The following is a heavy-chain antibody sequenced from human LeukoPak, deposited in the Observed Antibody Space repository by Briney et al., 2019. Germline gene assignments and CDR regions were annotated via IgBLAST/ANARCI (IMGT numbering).Heavy chain of an antibody. CDR2: ISSSSSYI. V-gene: IGHV3-21*01. CDR3: ASGIAVAGTVWFDP. D-gene: IGHD6-19*01. J-gene: IGHJ5*02. Sequence: GGSLRLSCAASGFTFSSYSMNWVRQAPGKGLEWVSSISSSSSYIYYADSVKGRFTISRDNAKNSLYLQMNSLRAEDTAVYYCASGIAVAGTVWFDPWGQGTLVTVSS. CDR1: GFTFSSYS.